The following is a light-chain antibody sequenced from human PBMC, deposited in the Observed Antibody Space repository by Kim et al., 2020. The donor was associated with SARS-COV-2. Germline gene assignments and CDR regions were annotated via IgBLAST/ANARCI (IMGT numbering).Light chain of an antibody. CDR2: GAS. Sequence: VSPGERATLSCRASQSIGSNLAWYQQKPGQAPRLLISGASTRASGIPARFAGSGSGTEFTLTISSLQSEDFAVYYCQQYYDWPPCTFGQGTKLEIK. CDR3: QQYYDWPPCT. V-gene: IGKV3-15*01. CDR1: QSIGSN. J-gene: IGKJ2*02.